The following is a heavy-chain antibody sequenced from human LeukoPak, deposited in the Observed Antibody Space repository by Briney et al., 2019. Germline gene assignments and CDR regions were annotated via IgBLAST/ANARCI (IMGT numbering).Heavy chain of an antibody. CDR1: GGTFSSYA. Sequence: ASVKVSCKASGGTFSSYAISWVRQAPGKGLEWMGGFDPEDGETIYAQRFQGRVTMTEDTSTDTAYMELSSLRSEDTAVYYCAKWVKDGDYESWFDPWGQGTLVTVSS. CDR2: FDPEDGET. V-gene: IGHV1-24*01. J-gene: IGHJ5*02. D-gene: IGHD4-17*01. CDR3: AKWVKDGDYESWFDP.